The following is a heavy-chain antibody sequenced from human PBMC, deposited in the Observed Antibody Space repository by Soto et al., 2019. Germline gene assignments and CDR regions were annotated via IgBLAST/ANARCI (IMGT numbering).Heavy chain of an antibody. CDR3: ASSGYSSSPRGMDV. D-gene: IGHD6-13*01. Sequence: PVESVKISCNGSGYSLTSYWISWVRQMPWKGLEWMGRIDPSDSYTNYSPSFQGHVTISADKSISTAYLQWSSLKASDTAMYYCASSGYSSSPRGMDVWGQGTTVTVSS. CDR1: GYSLTSYW. J-gene: IGHJ6*02. CDR2: IDPSDSYT. V-gene: IGHV5-10-1*01.